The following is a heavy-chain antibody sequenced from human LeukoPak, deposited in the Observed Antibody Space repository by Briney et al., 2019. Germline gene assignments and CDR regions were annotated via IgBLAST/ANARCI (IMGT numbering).Heavy chain of an antibody. CDR2: IYYRGST. CDR3: ARSRLIVVAGVYYFEY. CDR1: GGSSSSYY. V-gene: IGHV4-59*08. Sequence: SETLSLTFSVYGGSSSSYYWSWIRQPPGKGLEWIGNIYYRGSTNYNPSLESRVTISVDTSKNEFSLKLTSVTAADTAVYYCARSRLIVVAGVYYFEYWGQGTLVTVSS. D-gene: IGHD2-15*01. J-gene: IGHJ4*02.